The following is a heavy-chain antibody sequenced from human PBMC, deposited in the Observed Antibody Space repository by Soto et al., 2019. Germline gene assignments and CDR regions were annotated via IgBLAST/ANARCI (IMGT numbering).Heavy chain of an antibody. CDR2: IKSKTDGGTT. CDR3: TTDPVTMIVVVPSSG. Sequence: PGGSLRLSCAASGFTFSSYAMNWVRQAPGKGLEWVGRIKSKTDGGTTDYAAPVKSRFTISRDDSKNTLYLQMNSLKTEDTAVYYCTTDPVTMIVVVPSSGWGQGTLVTVSS. V-gene: IGHV3-15*07. CDR1: GFTFSSYA. D-gene: IGHD3-22*01. J-gene: IGHJ4*02.